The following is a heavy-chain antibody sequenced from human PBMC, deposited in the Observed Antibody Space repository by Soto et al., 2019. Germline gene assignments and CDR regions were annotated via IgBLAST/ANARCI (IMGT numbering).Heavy chain of an antibody. CDR1: GFTFSSYA. D-gene: IGHD2-21*02. V-gene: IGHV3-23*01. CDR2: ISGSGGST. Sequence: VGSLRLSCAASGFTFSSYAMSWVRQAPGKGLEWVSAISGSGGSTYYADSVKGRFTISRDNSKNTLYLQMNSLRAEDTAVYYCAKDLSPGPNTVVTPFHYWGQGTLVTVSS. CDR3: AKDLSPGPNTVVTPFHY. J-gene: IGHJ4*02.